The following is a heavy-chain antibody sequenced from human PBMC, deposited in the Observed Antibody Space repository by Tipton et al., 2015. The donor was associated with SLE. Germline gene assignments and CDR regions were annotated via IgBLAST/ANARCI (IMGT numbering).Heavy chain of an antibody. D-gene: IGHD2-15*01. CDR2: ISSSGDSA. CDR1: GFGFYNFD. Sequence: SLRLSCSTSGFGFYNFDMNWVRQAPGKGLEWVSVISSSGDSAYYGDSVKGRFTISRDNSRNTLYLQMNSLTVEDTAVYYCAPGGRTGGDKWGQGTLVTASS. V-gene: IGHV3-23*01. CDR3: APGGRTGGDK. J-gene: IGHJ4*02.